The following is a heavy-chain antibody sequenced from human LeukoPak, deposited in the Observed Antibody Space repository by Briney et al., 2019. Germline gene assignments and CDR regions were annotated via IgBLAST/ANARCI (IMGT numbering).Heavy chain of an antibody. Sequence: SETXSLTCAVSGGSISSTSYYWPWIRQPPGKGLEWIGSISYSGSPYYTPSLNSRVTISVDTSKNQFSLKLTSVTAADTAVYYCARSWIQLWLGDLTFDYWGQGTLVTVSS. V-gene: IGHV4-39*01. CDR1: GGSISSTSYY. CDR3: ARSWIQLWLGDLTFDY. J-gene: IGHJ4*02. D-gene: IGHD5-18*01. CDR2: ISYSGSP.